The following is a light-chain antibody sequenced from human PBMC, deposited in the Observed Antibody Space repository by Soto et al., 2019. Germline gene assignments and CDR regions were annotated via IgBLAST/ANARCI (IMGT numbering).Light chain of an antibody. Sequence: QPALTQPPSASGSPGQSVTISCTGTSGDVGGYNYVSWYQQHPGKAPKLVIFEVNKRPSGVPDRFSGSKSGNTASLTVSGLQTEDEADYSCNSYAGSNSFVFGTGTKVTVL. CDR2: EVN. CDR3: NSYAGSNSFV. CDR1: SGDVGGYNY. J-gene: IGLJ1*01. V-gene: IGLV2-8*01.